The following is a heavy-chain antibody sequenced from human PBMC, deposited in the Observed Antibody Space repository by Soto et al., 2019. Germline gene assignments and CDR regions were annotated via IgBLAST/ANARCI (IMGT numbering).Heavy chain of an antibody. V-gene: IGHV6-1*01. J-gene: IGHJ3*01. Sequence: QIQLQQSGPGLVKPSQTRSLTCVFYGDSVSTNSATWNWIRQSPSRGLEWLGRTYLSSKWYNEYAVSVKRRIAIRPDTAKNLFSLHLSSVNPEATAVYFCARSAVAFDAFDLWGQGTVVTVSS. D-gene: IGHD2-15*01. CDR3: ARSAVAFDAFDL. CDR1: GDSVSTNSAT. CDR2: TYLSSKWYN.